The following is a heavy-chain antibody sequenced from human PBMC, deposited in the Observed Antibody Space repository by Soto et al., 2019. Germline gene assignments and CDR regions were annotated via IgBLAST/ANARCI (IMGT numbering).Heavy chain of an antibody. CDR2: IYHSGST. Sequence: KTSETLSLTCAVSGGSISSSNWWSWVRQPPGKGLEWIGEIYHSGSTNYNPSLKSRVTISVDKSKNQFSLKLSSVTAADTAVYYCARALHTPLLGVVTAYYYYGMDVWDKGTTSTASS. CDR1: GGSISSSNW. V-gene: IGHV4-4*02. J-gene: IGHJ6*04. D-gene: IGHD2-21*02. CDR3: ARALHTPLLGVVTAYYYYGMDV.